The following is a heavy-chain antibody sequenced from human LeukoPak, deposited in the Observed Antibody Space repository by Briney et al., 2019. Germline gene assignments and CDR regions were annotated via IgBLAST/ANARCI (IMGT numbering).Heavy chain of an antibody. J-gene: IGHJ3*02. D-gene: IGHD6-13*01. Sequence: GGSLRLSCAASGFTVSRNYMSWVRQAPGKGLEWVSVIYSGGSTYYADSVKGRFTISRDNSKNTLYLQMNSLRAEDTAVYYCARESYSSRSRHYAFDIWGQGTMVTVSS. V-gene: IGHV3-66*01. CDR1: GFTVSRNY. CDR3: ARESYSSRSRHYAFDI. CDR2: IYSGGST.